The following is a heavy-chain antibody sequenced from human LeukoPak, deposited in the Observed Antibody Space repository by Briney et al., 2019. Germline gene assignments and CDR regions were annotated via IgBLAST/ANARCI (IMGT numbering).Heavy chain of an antibody. CDR2: INSDGSST. J-gene: IGHJ4*02. D-gene: IGHD3-10*01. V-gene: IGHV3-74*01. CDR1: GFTFSSYW. Sequence: GGSLRLSCAASGFTFSSYWMHWVRQAPGKGLVWVSRINSDGSSTSYADSVKGRFTISRDNAKNTLYLQMNSPRAEDTAVHYCARLEIFSGFDYWGRGTLVAVSS. CDR3: ARLEIFSGFDY.